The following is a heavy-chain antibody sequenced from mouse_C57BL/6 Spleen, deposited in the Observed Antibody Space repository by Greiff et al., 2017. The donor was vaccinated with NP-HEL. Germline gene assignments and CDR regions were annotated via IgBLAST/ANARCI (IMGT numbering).Heavy chain of an antibody. V-gene: IGHV1-72*01. J-gene: IGHJ4*01. CDR3: ATAIYYGNPYYYAMDY. CDR2: IDPNSGGT. D-gene: IGHD2-1*01. Sequence: QVQLQQPGAELVKPGASVKLSCKASGYTFTSYWMHWVKQRPGRGLEWIGRIDPNSGGTKYNEKFKSKATLTVDKPSSTAYMQLSSLTSEDSAVYYWATAIYYGNPYYYAMDYWGQGTSVTVSS. CDR1: GYTFTSYW.